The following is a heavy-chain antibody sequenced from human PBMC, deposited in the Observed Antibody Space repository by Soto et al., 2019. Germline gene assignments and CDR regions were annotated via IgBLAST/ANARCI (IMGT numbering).Heavy chain of an antibody. J-gene: IGHJ5*01. D-gene: IGHD3-16*01. V-gene: IGHV3-66*03. Sequence: GGSLRLSCATTGFSVNNNDMSWVRQAPGKGLEWVSLIYSSGSIKYADSVKGRFTISRDNSKNTLYLQMNSLRAEDTAVYYCAKDKDDFVWGSYDSWGQGIPVTVSS. CDR3: AKDKDDFVWGSYDS. CDR1: GFSVNNND. CDR2: IYSSGSI.